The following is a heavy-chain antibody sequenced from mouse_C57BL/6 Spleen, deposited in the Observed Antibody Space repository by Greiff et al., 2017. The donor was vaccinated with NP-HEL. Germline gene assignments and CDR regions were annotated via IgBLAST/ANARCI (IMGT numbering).Heavy chain of an antibody. V-gene: IGHV1-15*01. CDR1: GYTFTDYE. J-gene: IGHJ4*01. CDR2: IDPETGGT. CDR3: TKVDNHVYAMDY. D-gene: IGHD1-1*01. Sequence: QVQLQQSGAELVRPGASVTLSCKASGYTFTDYEMHWVKQTPVHGLEWIGAIDPETGGTAYNQKFKGKAILTADKSSSTAYMELRSLTSEDSAVYYCTKVDNHVYAMDYWGQGTSVTVS.